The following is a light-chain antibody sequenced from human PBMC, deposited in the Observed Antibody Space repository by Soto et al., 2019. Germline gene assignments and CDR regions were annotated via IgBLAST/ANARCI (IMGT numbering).Light chain of an antibody. Sequence: EIVLTQSPATLSLSPGERATFSCRASRSVSSDLVWYQHKPGQAPRLLIYDASNRATGIPARFSGSGSGTDFTLTISSLEPEDFAVYYCQQRSNWPPLTFGGGTKVDIK. V-gene: IGKV3-11*01. CDR1: RSVSSD. CDR2: DAS. J-gene: IGKJ4*01. CDR3: QQRSNWPPLT.